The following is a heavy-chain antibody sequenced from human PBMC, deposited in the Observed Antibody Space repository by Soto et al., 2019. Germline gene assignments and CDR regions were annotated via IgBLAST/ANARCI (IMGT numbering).Heavy chain of an antibody. J-gene: IGHJ4*02. Sequence: EVQLVESGGGLVQPGESLRLSCAASGFTLSSYWMSWVRQAAGKALEWVANIKQDGSEIFYVDSVKGRFTISRDNAKNSLYLQLNSLRAEDTAVYYSARSTMVRGVIIHDLGQGTLVTVSS. D-gene: IGHD3-10*01. CDR2: IKQDGSEI. CDR3: ARSTMVRGVIIHD. V-gene: IGHV3-7*01. CDR1: GFTLSSYW.